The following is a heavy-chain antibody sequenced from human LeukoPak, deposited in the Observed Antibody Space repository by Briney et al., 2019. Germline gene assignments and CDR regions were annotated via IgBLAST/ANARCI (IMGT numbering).Heavy chain of an antibody. V-gene: IGHV3-53*01. Sequence: RGSVRLSCAASGFTVSSNYMSWVRQAPGKGLQWVSVIYSGGSTYYPDSVKGRFTISIDNSKNTLYLQMNSLRAEDTAVYYCARDRARYCSSTSCYLYHGMDVWGQGTTVTVSS. D-gene: IGHD2-2*01. CDR2: IYSGGST. J-gene: IGHJ6*02. CDR3: ARDRARYCSSTSCYLYHGMDV. CDR1: GFTVSSNY.